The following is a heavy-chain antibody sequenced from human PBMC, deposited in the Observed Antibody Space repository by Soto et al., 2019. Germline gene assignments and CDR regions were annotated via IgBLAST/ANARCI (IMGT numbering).Heavy chain of an antibody. CDR3: ARAREWLFSAFDI. CDR2: IYSGGST. V-gene: IGHV3-53*01. Sequence: GGSLRLSCAASGFTVSSNYMSWVRQAPGKGLEWVSVIYSGGSTYYADSVKGRFTISRDNSKNTLYLQMNSLRAEDTAVYYCARAREWLFSAFDIWGQGTMVTVSS. CDR1: GFTVSSNY. J-gene: IGHJ3*02. D-gene: IGHD3-3*01.